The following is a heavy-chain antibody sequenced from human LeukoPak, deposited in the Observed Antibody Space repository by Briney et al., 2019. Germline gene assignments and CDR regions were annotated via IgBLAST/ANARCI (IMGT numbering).Heavy chain of an antibody. CDR1: GYTFTSYY. CDR3: ARSLYDSSGYYYDPDAFDI. V-gene: IGHV1-46*01. CDR2: INPSGGST. Sequence: ASVKVSRKASGYTFTSYYMHWVRQAPGQGLEWMGIINPSGGSTSYAQKFQGRVTMTRDMSTSTVYMELSSLRSEDTAVYYCARSLYDSSGYYYDPDAFDIWGQGTMVTVSS. J-gene: IGHJ3*02. D-gene: IGHD3-22*01.